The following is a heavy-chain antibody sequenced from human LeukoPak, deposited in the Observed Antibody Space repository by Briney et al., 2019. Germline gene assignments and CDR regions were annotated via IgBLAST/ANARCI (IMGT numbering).Heavy chain of an antibody. J-gene: IGHJ4*02. V-gene: IGHV1-69*06. CDR2: IIPIFGTA. CDR1: GGTFSSYA. CDR3: ARAVGGVMGYFDY. Sequence: SVKVSCKASGGTFSSYAISWVRQAPGQGPEWMGGIIPIFGTANYAQKFQGRVTITADKSTSTAYMELSSLRSDDTAVYYCARAVGGVMGYFDYWGQGTLVTVSS. D-gene: IGHD3-16*01.